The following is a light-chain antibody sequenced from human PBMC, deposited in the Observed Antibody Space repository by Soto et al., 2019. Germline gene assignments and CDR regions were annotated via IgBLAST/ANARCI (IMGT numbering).Light chain of an antibody. V-gene: IGKV3-15*01. Sequence: EIVITQSPSTLSVSPGERATLSCRASQSVSINLAWYQQKPGQAPRLLIYGASTRATGIPARFSGSGSGTEFTLTISSLQSEDFAVYYCQQYNNWPPWAFGQGTKVDIK. CDR1: QSVSIN. CDR3: QQYNNWPPWA. CDR2: GAS. J-gene: IGKJ1*01.